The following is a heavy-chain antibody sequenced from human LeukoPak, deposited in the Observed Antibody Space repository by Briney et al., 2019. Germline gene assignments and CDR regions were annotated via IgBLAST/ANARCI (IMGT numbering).Heavy chain of an antibody. J-gene: IGHJ6*03. V-gene: IGHV3-7*03. D-gene: IGHD6-13*01. CDR2: IKQDGSEK. CDR1: GFTFSSYW. CDR3: ARDFEGIAAAGTSYYYYYMDV. Sequence: PGGSLRLSRAASGFTFSSYWMSWVRQAPGKGLEWVANIKQDGSEKYYADSVKGRFTISRDNAKNSLYLQMNSLRAEDTALYYCARDFEGIAAAGTSYYYYYMDVWGKGTTVTVSS.